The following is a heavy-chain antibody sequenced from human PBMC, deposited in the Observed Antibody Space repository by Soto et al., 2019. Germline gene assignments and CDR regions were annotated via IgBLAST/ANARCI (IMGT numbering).Heavy chain of an antibody. Sequence: EVQLLESGGGFVQPGGTLTLSCAASGFTFSNYAMSWVRQAPGKGLEWVSAITAYGDTTHYADSVKGRFTISRDSPKNTMYPQMDSLRAENTAVYYCAKDPLWYDSDWDLPPGFDPWGQGTLVTVSS. D-gene: IGHD6-19*01. CDR3: AKDPLWYDSDWDLPPGFDP. CDR1: GFTFSNYA. V-gene: IGHV3-23*01. CDR2: ITAYGDTT. J-gene: IGHJ5*02.